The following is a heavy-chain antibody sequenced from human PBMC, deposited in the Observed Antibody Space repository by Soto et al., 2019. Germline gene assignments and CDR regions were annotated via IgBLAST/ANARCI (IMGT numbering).Heavy chain of an antibody. CDR1: GGTFSSYA. Sequence: QVQLVQSGAEVKKPGSSVKVSCKASGGTFSSYAISWVRQAPGQGLEWMGGIISIFGTANYAQKFQGRVTITADESTITAYMELSSLRAEDTAVYYCARARAIVVVPAAIDYYYGMDVWGQGTTVTVSS. V-gene: IGHV1-69*01. D-gene: IGHD2-2*01. J-gene: IGHJ6*02. CDR3: ARARAIVVVPAAIDYYYGMDV. CDR2: IISIFGTA.